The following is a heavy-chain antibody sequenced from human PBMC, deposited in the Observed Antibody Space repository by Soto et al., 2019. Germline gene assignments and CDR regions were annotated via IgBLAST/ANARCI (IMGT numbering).Heavy chain of an antibody. CDR3: ARGRYCTNGVCLWFDP. V-gene: IGHV1-8*01. CDR1: GYTFTSYD. Sequence: QVQLVQSGAEVKKPGASVKVSCMASGYTFTSYDINWVRQATGQGLEWMGWMNPNSGNTGYAQKFQGRVTMTRNTSISTAYMELSSLRSEDTAVYYCARGRYCTNGVCLWFDPWGQGTLVTVSS. D-gene: IGHD2-8*01. J-gene: IGHJ5*02. CDR2: MNPNSGNT.